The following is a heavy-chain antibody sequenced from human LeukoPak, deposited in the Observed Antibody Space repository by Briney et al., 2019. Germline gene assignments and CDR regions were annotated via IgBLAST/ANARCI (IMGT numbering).Heavy chain of an antibody. CDR3: AKDASGARYYYYYGMDV. Sequence: PGRSLRLSCAASGFTFSSYAMSWVRQAPGKGLERVSAISGSGGSTYYADSVKGRFTISRDNSKNTLYLQMNSLRAEDTAVYYCAKDASGARYYYYYGMDVWGQGTTVTVSS. D-gene: IGHD1-1*01. CDR2: ISGSGGST. J-gene: IGHJ6*02. CDR1: GFTFSSYA. V-gene: IGHV3-23*01.